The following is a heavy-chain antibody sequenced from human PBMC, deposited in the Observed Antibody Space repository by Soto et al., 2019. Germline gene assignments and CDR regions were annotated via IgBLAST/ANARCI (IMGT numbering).Heavy chain of an antibody. V-gene: IGHV4-31*03. Sequence: QVQLQESGPGLVKPSQTLSLTCTVSGGSISSGGYYWSWIRQHPGKGLEWIGYIYYSGSTYYNPSRKSRVTISVDTSKNQFSLKLSSVTAADTAVYYCARVGWVGAWGWNWDYWGQGTLVTVSS. CDR1: GGSISSGGYY. D-gene: IGHD1-26*01. CDR2: IYYSGST. CDR3: ARVGWVGAWGWNWDY. J-gene: IGHJ4*02.